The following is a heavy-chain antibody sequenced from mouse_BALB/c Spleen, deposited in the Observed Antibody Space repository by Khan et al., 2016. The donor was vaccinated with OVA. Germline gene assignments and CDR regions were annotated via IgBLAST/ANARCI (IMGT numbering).Heavy chain of an antibody. CDR2: INPRSGYS. CDR3: ARRTTGYALDY. V-gene: IGHV1-4*01. J-gene: IGHJ4*01. D-gene: IGHD2-14*01. Sequence: VQLVESGAELARPGASVKMSCKASGYTFTSHTIHWVKQSPGQDLEWIGYINPRSGYSNYNQKFNDKATLTADKSSSTAYMQLSSLTSEDSAVYYCARRTTGYALDYWGQGTSVTVAS. CDR1: GYTFTSHT.